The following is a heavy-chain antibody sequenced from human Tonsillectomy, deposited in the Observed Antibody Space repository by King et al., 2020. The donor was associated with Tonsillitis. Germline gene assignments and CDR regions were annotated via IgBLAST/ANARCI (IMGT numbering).Heavy chain of an antibody. CDR2: ISATGDRT. CDR1: GFTFSSYA. V-gene: IGHV3-23*04. CDR3: AKSDRVYYDSSGFFDAFDI. D-gene: IGHD3-22*01. Sequence: VQLVESGGGLVQPGESLRLSCAASGFTFSSYAMTWVRQAPGKGLEWVSTISATGDRTYHADSVKGRFTISRDISKSTLFLQMNSLRAEDTAVYYCAKSDRVYYDSSGFFDAFDIWGQGTMVTVSS. J-gene: IGHJ3*02.